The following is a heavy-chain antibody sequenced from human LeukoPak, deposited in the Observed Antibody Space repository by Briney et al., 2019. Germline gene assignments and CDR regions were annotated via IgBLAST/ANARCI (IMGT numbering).Heavy chain of an antibody. CDR2: IRYDGSNK. Sequence: GGSLRLSCTASGFTFSSYGMHWVRQAPGKGLEWVAFIRYDGSNKYYADSVKGRFTISRDNSKNTLYLQMNSLRAEDTAVYYCAKDGVTYCSSSNCYAGFDYWGQGTLVTVS. J-gene: IGHJ4*02. D-gene: IGHD2-2*01. CDR1: GFTFSSYG. V-gene: IGHV3-30*02. CDR3: AKDGVTYCSSSNCYAGFDY.